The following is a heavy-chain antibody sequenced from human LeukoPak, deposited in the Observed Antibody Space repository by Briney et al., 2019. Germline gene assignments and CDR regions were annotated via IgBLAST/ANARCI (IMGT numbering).Heavy chain of an antibody. CDR2: ISYDGSNK. CDR1: GFTFSSYG. D-gene: IGHD6-13*01. J-gene: IGHJ1*01. Sequence: PGGSLRLSCAASGFTFSSYGMHWVRQAPGKGLEWVAVISYDGSNKYYADSVKGRFTISRDNSKNTLYLQMNSLRAEDTAVYYCAKDPYSSSWYVEYFQHWGQGTLVTVSS. V-gene: IGHV3-30*18. CDR3: AKDPYSSSWYVEYFQH.